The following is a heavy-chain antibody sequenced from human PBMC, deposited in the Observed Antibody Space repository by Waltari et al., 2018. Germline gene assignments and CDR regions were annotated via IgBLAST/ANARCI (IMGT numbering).Heavy chain of an antibody. CDR3: ARGPNIAPRYFDY. J-gene: IGHJ4*02. V-gene: IGHV3-NL1*01. Sequence: QVQLVESGGGVVQPGRSLRLSCATSGFTFSSYGMHWVRQAPGKGLEWVSVIYSGGSTYYADSVKGRFTISRDNSKNTLYLQMNSLRAEDTAVYYCARGPNIAPRYFDYWGQGTLVTVSS. D-gene: IGHD2-15*01. CDR2: IYSGGST. CDR1: GFTFSSYG.